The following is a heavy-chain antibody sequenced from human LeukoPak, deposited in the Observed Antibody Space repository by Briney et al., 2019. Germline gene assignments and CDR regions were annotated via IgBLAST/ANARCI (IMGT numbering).Heavy chain of an antibody. J-gene: IGHJ5*02. Sequence: SETLSLTCTVSGCSISSGGYYWSWIRQHPGKGLEWIGYIYYSGSTYYNPSLKSRVTISVDTSKNQFSLKLSSVTAADTAVYYCAREGYSSSWYGGSNWFDPWGQGTLVTVSS. D-gene: IGHD6-13*01. CDR3: AREGYSSSWYGGSNWFDP. CDR2: IYYSGST. CDR1: GCSISSGGYY. V-gene: IGHV4-31*03.